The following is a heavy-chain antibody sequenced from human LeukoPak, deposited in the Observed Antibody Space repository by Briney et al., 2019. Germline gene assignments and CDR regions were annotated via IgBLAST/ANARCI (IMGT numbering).Heavy chain of an antibody. D-gene: IGHD2-8*01. J-gene: IGHJ4*02. CDR2: ISSNGGST. CDR3: AKDPPYCTNGVCYYFDY. Sequence: PGGSLRLSCAASGFTFSSYAMHWVRQAPGKGLEYVSAISSNGGSTYYANSVEGRFTISRDNSKNTLYLQMNSLRAEDTAVYYCAKDPPYCTNGVCYYFDYWGQGTLVTVSS. V-gene: IGHV3-64*01. CDR1: GFTFSSYA.